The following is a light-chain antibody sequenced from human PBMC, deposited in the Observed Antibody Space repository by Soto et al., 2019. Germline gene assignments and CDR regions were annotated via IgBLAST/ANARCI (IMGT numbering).Light chain of an antibody. J-gene: IGLJ1*01. Sequence: QSALTQPPSASGSPGQSVTISCTGTSREVGDYNSVSWYQQSPGTHPKFIIYEVRKRPSGVPDRFSGSKSGNTASLTVSGLQAEDEADYYCSSYAGSNAYVFGTGTEVTVL. CDR2: EVR. V-gene: IGLV2-8*01. CDR3: SSYAGSNAYV. CDR1: SREVGDYNS.